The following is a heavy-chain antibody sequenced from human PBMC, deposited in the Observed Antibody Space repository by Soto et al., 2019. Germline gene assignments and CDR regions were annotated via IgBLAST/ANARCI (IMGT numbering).Heavy chain of an antibody. CDR3: AKDPIVGPDHYFNH. J-gene: IGHJ1*01. V-gene: IGHV3-23*01. D-gene: IGHD2-21*01. CDR1: GFTFSTYA. CDR2: IGGSGSSST. Sequence: GGSLRLSCAASGFTFSTYAMSWVRQAPGKGLEWVSAIGGSGSSSTYYADSVKGRFTISRDNSKNTLYLQMNSLRAEDTAVYYCAKDPIVGPDHYFNHWGQGTLVTVSS.